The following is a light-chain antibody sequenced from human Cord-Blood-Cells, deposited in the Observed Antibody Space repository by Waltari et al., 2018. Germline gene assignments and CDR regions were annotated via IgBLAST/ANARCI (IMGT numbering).Light chain of an antibody. CDR3: VMYMGSGIWV. Sequence: QTVVTQEPSFSVSPGGTVTLSCGLSSGSVSAGYYSTWYQQTPGRAPRTLNCSTNTPSSGVPDRFPGSSLSTKAALTITGAHADDESYYYFVMYMGSGIWVFGGGTKLTVL. CDR1: SGSVSAGYY. J-gene: IGLJ2*01. CDR2: STN. V-gene: IGLV8-61*01.